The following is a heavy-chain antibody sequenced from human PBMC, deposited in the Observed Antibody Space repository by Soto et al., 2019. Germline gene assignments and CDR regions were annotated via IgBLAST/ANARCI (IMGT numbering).Heavy chain of an antibody. CDR1: GFTFSSYS. V-gene: IGHV3-21*01. CDR2: ISSSSNK. CDR3: ARDYLVIPHRVIDY. D-gene: IGHD2-15*01. Sequence: PGGSLRLSCAASGFTFSSYSMNWVRQAPGKGLEWVSSISSSSNKYYADSVKGRFTISRDNSKNTLYLQMNSLRAEDTAVYYCARDYLVIPHRVIDYWGQGTLVTVSS. J-gene: IGHJ4*02.